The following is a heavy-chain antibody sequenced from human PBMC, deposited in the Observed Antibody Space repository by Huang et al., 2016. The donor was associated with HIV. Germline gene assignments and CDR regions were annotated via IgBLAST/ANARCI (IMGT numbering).Heavy chain of an antibody. Sequence: QVQLVQSGAEVKNPGASVKVSCKASGYTFTDYYIHWVRQAPGQGLEWMGWIGPKTGGTTYQQKFHGRVTMTGDTSITAAHMVLRGLRSNYTAVYYCARVGPRNVYYDSINIMDYWGQGTLVTVTS. CDR1: GYTFTDYY. V-gene: IGHV1-2*02. CDR3: ARVGPRNVYYDSINIMDY. CDR2: IGPKTGGT. J-gene: IGHJ4*02. D-gene: IGHD3-9*01.